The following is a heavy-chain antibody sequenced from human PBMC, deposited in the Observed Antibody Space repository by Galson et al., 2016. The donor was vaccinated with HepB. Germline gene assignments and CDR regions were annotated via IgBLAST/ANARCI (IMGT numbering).Heavy chain of an antibody. CDR3: ARESPTTAGAFDI. Sequence: SLRLSCAVSGFIFSNYWMHWVRQAPGKGLVWVSRIHSDGSTTSYADSVKGRFTVSRDNAKNTLYMQMNSLRAEDTAVYYCARESPTTAGAFDIWGQGTMVTVSS. V-gene: IGHV3-74*01. J-gene: IGHJ3*02. D-gene: IGHD4-17*01. CDR1: GFIFSNYW. CDR2: IHSDGSTT.